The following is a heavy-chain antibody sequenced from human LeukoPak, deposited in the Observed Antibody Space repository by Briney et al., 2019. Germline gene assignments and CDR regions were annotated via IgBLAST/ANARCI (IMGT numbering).Heavy chain of an antibody. D-gene: IGHD2-2*02. Sequence: SETLSLTCAVYGGSFSGYYWSWIRQPPGKGLEWIGEINHSGSTNYNPSLKSRVTISVDTSKNQFSLKLSSVTAADTAVYYCARNLGYCSSTSCYTWGRANYGMDVWGQGTTVTVSS. J-gene: IGHJ6*02. CDR3: ARNLGYCSSTSCYTWGRANYGMDV. CDR2: INHSGST. V-gene: IGHV4-34*01. CDR1: GGSFSGYY.